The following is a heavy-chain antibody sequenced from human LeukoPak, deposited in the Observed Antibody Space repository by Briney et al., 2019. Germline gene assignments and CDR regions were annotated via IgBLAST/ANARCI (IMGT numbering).Heavy chain of an antibody. CDR3: AREVVVGAAAGALDY. D-gene: IGHD6-13*01. CDR2: ISSSGSFV. V-gene: IGHV3-21*01. CDR1: GFTFSSYS. J-gene: IGHJ4*02. Sequence: GGSLRLSCAASGFTFSSYSMNWVRQAPGKGLQWVSSISSSGSFVYSADSVKGRFTISRDNAKDSLYLQMNSLSAEDTAVYYCAREVVVGAAAGALDYWGQGTLVTVSS.